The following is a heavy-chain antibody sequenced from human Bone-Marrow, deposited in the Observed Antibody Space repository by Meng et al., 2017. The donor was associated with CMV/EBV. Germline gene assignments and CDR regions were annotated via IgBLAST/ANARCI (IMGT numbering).Heavy chain of an antibody. J-gene: IGHJ4*02. CDR1: GYSISSGYY. CDR2: IYHSGST. V-gene: IGHV4-38-2*02. Sequence: GSLRLSCTVSGYSISSGYYWGWIRQPPGKGLEWIGGIYHSGSTYYNPSLKSRVTISVDTSKNQFSLKLSSVTAADTAVYYCARGSKRTELYSSSWYCYWGQGTLVTGSS. CDR3: ARGSKRTELYSSSWYCY. D-gene: IGHD6-13*01.